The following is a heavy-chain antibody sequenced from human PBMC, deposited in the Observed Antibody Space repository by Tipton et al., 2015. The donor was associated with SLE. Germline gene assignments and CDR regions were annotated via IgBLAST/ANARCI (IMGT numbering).Heavy chain of an antibody. Sequence: TLSLTCTVSGGSIGSSYWSWIRQSPGKGLEWIGYIQYRENTDFNPSLKSRVTMSIDTSKNQISMRLSSVTAADTAVYYCARGGTIRPNDAFDIWGQGTLVTVSS. V-gene: IGHV4-59*01. D-gene: IGHD3-3*01. CDR3: ARGGTIRPNDAFDI. CDR1: GGSIGSSY. CDR2: IQYRENT. J-gene: IGHJ3*02.